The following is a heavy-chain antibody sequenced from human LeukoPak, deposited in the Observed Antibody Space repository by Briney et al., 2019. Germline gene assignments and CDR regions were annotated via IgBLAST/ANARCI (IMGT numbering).Heavy chain of an antibody. Sequence: SSETLSLACSVSGGSISSYYWSWIRQPPGKGLEWIGNIYYSGTTNYNPSLNSRITMSLDTSKSQFSLKLSSVTAADTAVYYCARAFSNFDLWGQGTLVTVSS. J-gene: IGHJ4*02. CDR3: ARAFSNFDL. CDR1: GGSISSYY. V-gene: IGHV4-59*01. CDR2: IYYSGTT.